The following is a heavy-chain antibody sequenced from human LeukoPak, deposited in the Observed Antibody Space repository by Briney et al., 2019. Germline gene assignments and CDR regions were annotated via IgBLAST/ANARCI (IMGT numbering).Heavy chain of an antibody. J-gene: IGHJ4*02. V-gene: IGHV3-30*04. Sequence: GGSLRLSCAASGFTFSSYAMHWVRQAPGKGLEWVAVISYDGSNKYYADSVKGRFTISRDNSKNTLYLQMNSLRAEDTAVYYCARVEGLLWFGELLYYFDYWGQGTLVTVSS. CDR3: ARVEGLLWFGELLYYFDY. D-gene: IGHD3-10*01. CDR1: GFTFSSYA. CDR2: ISYDGSNK.